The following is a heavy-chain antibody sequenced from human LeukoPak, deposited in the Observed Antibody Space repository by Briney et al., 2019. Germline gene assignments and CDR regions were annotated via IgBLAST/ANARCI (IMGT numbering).Heavy chain of an antibody. CDR2: IYYSGST. V-gene: IGHV4-59*01. D-gene: IGHD1-26*01. J-gene: IGHJ6*03. CDR3: ARGQSGSYYRPQGFYYYYMDV. CDR1: GGSISSYY. Sequence: PSETLSLTCTVSGGSISSYYWSWIRQPPGKGLEWIGYIYYSGSTNYNPSLKSRVTISVDTSKNQFSLKLSSVTAADTAVYYCARGQSGSYYRPQGFYYYYMDVWGKGTTVTVSS.